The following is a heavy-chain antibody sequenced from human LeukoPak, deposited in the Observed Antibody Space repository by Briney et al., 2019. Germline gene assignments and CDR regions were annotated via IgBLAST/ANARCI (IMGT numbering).Heavy chain of an antibody. CDR1: GGTFSSYA. CDR3: AREYCSSTSCYSPDY. J-gene: IGHJ4*02. Sequence: GASVKVSCMASGGTFSSYAISWVRQAPGQGLEWMGGIIPIFGTANSAQKLQGRATLTTDTSTNTAYMELRSLRSDDTAVYYCAREYCSSTSCYSPDYWGQGTLVTVSS. D-gene: IGHD2-2*01. CDR2: IIPIFGTA. V-gene: IGHV1-69*05.